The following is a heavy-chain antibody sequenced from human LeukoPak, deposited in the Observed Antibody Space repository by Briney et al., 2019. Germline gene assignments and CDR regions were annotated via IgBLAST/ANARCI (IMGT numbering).Heavy chain of an antibody. V-gene: IGHV3-21*01. J-gene: IGHJ4*02. CDR3: ARGLGYCTNGVCF. CDR1: GFTFSSYS. CDR2: ISSSSSYI. D-gene: IGHD2-8*01. Sequence: AGGSLRLSCAASGFTFSSYSMNWVRQAPGKGLEWVSSISSSSSYIYYVDSVKGRFTISRDNAKNSLYLQMNSLRAEDTAVYYCARGLGYCTNGVCFWGQGTLVTVSS.